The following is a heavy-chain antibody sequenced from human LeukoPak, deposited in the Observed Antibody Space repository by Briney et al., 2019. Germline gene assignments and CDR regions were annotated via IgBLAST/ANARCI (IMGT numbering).Heavy chain of an antibody. D-gene: IGHD5-18*01. CDR3: ARESRSYSYGYVQGAFSFRIDY. V-gene: IGHV4-34*01. Sequence: SETLSLTCAVYGGSFSGYYWNWIRQPPGKGLEWIGEINHSGSTNYNPSLKSRVTISVDTSKNQFSLKLSSVTAADTAVYYCARESRSYSYGYVQGAFSFRIDYWGQGTLVTVSS. CDR2: INHSGST. J-gene: IGHJ4*02. CDR1: GGSFSGYY.